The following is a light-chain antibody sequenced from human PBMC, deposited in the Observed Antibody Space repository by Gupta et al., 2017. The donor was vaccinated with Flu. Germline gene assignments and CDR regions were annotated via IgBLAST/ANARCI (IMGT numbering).Light chain of an antibody. V-gene: IGLV3-21*02. CDR3: QVWASSSDVF. CDR1: NIGSRS. CDR2: DDT. J-gene: IGLJ2*01. Sequence: SSVLTQPPSVSVAPGQTARITCSGNNIGSRSVHWYQQKAGQAPVLVVHDDTDRPSGIPERFSGSTSGDTATLTISGVEAGEEADYYCQVWASSSDVFFGGGTKLTVL.